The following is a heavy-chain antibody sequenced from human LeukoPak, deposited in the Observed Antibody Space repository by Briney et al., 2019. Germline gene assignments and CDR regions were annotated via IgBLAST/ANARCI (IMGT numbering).Heavy chain of an antibody. CDR1: GYTFTSYG. D-gene: IGHD3-22*01. Sequence: ASVKVSCKASGYTFTSYGISWVRQAPGQGLEWMGWISAYNGNTSYAQKLQGRVTMTTDTSTSTAYMELRSLRSDDTAVYYCASSGYSYGYYDSSGYPLGDYWGQGTLVTVSS. V-gene: IGHV1-18*01. CDR2: ISAYNGNT. CDR3: ASSGYSYGYYDSSGYPLGDY. J-gene: IGHJ4*02.